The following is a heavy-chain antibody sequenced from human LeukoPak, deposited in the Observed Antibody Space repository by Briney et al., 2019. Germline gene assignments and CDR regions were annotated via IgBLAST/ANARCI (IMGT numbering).Heavy chain of an antibody. D-gene: IGHD3-3*01. CDR2: IYTSGST. Sequence: SETLSLTRIVSGGSISSYYWSRIRQPAGKGLEWIGRIYTSGSTNDNPSLKSRITMSVDTSKNQFSLKLSSVTAADTAVYYCARDRDFLDYWGQGTLVTVSS. V-gene: IGHV4-4*07. CDR1: GGSISSYY. J-gene: IGHJ4*02. CDR3: ARDRDFLDY.